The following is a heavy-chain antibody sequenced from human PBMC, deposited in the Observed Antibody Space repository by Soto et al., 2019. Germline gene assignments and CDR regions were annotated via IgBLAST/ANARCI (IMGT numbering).Heavy chain of an antibody. CDR2: ISGSGGST. J-gene: IGHJ2*01. Sequence: GGSLRLSCAASGFTFSSYAMSWVRQAPGKGLEWVSAISGSGGSTYYADSVKGRFTISRDNSKNTLYLQMNSLRAEDTAVYYCAKGRGYCTNGVCFYWYFDLWGRGTLVTVSS. CDR3: AKGRGYCTNGVCFYWYFDL. D-gene: IGHD2-8*01. V-gene: IGHV3-23*01. CDR1: GFTFSSYA.